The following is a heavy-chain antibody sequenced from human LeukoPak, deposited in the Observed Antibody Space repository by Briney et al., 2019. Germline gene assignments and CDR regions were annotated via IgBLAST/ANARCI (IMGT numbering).Heavy chain of an antibody. J-gene: IGHJ2*01. CDR3: ARVGSSWFFDL. D-gene: IGHD6-13*01. CDR2: IHSITSGT. Sequence: PGGSLRLSCAASGFSISDYYMNWIRQAPGKGLECISYIHSITSGTYYADSVKGRFTISRDNAKNSLYLQMDSLKAEDTAVYYCARVGSSWFFDLWGRGTLVTVSS. V-gene: IGHV3-11*04. CDR1: GFSISDYY.